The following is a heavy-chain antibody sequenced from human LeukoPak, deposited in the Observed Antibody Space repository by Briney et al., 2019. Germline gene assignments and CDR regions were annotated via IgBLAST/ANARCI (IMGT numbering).Heavy chain of an antibody. CDR1: GLTFSSYG. V-gene: IGHV3-33*01. D-gene: IGHD2-15*01. CDR2: IWYDGSNK. CDR3: ARDAPYCSGVSFYSVRWDFDL. Sequence: GRSLRLSCAASGLTFSSYGMHWVRQAPGKGLEWVAGIWYDGSNKYYADSVKGRFTISRDNSKNTLYLQMNSLRAEDTAVYYCARDAPYCSGVSFYSVRWDFDLCGRGTLVTVSS. J-gene: IGHJ2*01.